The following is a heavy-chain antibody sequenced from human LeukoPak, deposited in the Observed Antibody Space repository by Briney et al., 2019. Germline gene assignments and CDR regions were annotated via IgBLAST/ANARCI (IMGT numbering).Heavy chain of an antibody. Sequence: PSETLSLTCTVSGGSISSGGYYWSWIRQHPGKGLEWIGYIYYSGSTYYNPSLKSRVTISVDTSKNQFSLKLSSVTAADTAVYYCGRGRFLEWLLDYWGKGTQVTVSS. CDR1: GGSISSGGYY. CDR2: IYYSGST. D-gene: IGHD3-3*01. J-gene: IGHJ4*02. V-gene: IGHV4-31*03. CDR3: GRGRFLEWLLDY.